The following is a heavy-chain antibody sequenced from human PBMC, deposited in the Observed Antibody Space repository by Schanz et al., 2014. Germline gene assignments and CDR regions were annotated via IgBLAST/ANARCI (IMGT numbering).Heavy chain of an antibody. CDR1: GFTFSSYS. D-gene: IGHD3-10*01. CDR2: ISGRDGST. J-gene: IGHJ4*02. Sequence: EVQLVESGGGLVQPGGSLRLSCAASGFTFSSYSMNWVRQAPGKGLEWVSAISGRDGSTYYADSVRGRFTISRDNSKNTLYLQMTSLRAEDTAVYYCARIGGSVFDYWAQGTLVTVSS. V-gene: IGHV3-23*04. CDR3: ARIGGSVFDY.